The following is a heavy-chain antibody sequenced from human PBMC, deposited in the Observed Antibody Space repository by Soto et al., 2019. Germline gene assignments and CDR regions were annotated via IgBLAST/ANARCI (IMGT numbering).Heavy chain of an antibody. CDR1: GGSISSYY. CDR3: ARDYIAAEYYYGMDV. CDR2: IYYSGST. Sequence: ETLSLTCTVSGGSISSYYWSWIRQPPGKGLEWIGYIYYSGSTNYNPSLKSRVTISVDTSKNQFSLKLSSVTAADTAVYYCARDYIAAEYYYGMDVWGQGTTVTVSS. D-gene: IGHD6-13*01. V-gene: IGHV4-59*01. J-gene: IGHJ6*02.